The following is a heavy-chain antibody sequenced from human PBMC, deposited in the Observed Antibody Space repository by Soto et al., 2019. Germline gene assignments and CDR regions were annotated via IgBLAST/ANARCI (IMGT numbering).Heavy chain of an antibody. V-gene: IGHV3-30*18. J-gene: IGHJ4*02. D-gene: IGHD3-3*01. CDR3: AKGSITIFGVLTPRPVY. CDR2: ISYDGSNK. Sequence: GGSLRLSCAASGFTFSSYGMHWVRQGPGKGLEWVAVISYDGSNKYYTDSVKGRFTISRDNSKNTLYLQMNSLRAEDTAVYYCAKGSITIFGVLTPRPVYWGQGTLVTVSS. CDR1: GFTFSSYG.